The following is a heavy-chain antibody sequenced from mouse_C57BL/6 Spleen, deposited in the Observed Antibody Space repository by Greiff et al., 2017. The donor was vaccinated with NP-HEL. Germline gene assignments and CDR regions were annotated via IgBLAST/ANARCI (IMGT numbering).Heavy chain of an antibody. D-gene: IGHD3-3*01. Sequence: EVKLVESEGGLVQPGSSMKLSCTASGFTFSDYYMAWVRQVPEKGLEWVANINYDGSSTYYLDSLKSRFIISRDNAKNILYLQMSSLKSEDTATYYCARRGGWDYAMDYWGQGTSVTVSS. CDR2: INYDGSST. V-gene: IGHV5-16*01. CDR3: ARRGGWDYAMDY. CDR1: GFTFSDYY. J-gene: IGHJ4*01.